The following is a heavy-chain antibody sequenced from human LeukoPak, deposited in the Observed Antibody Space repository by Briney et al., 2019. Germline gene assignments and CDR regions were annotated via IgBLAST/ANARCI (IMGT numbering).Heavy chain of an antibody. D-gene: IGHD3-22*01. Sequence: PSETLSLTCAVYGGSFSGYYWSWIRQPPGKGLEWIGEINHSGSTNYNPSLKSRVTISVDTSKNQFSLKLSSVTAADTAVYYCARGRFYDSSGYYRWRHAFDIWGQGTMVTVSS. CDR2: INHSGST. CDR3: ARGRFYDSSGYYRWRHAFDI. CDR1: GGSFSGYY. V-gene: IGHV4-34*01. J-gene: IGHJ3*02.